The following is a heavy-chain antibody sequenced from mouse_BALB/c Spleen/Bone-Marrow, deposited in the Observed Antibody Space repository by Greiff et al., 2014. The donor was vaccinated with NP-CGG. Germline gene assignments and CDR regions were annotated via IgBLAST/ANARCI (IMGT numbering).Heavy chain of an antibody. CDR1: GDSITRGY. CDR3: ATGYYFDY. D-gene: IGHD4-1*01. J-gene: IGHJ2*01. CDR2: ITYSANT. Sequence: ESGPSLVKPSQTLSLSCSVTGDSITRGYWNWVRKFPGNKLEYMGYITYSANTYYSPSLKSRLSITRDTSKNQYYLQLNSVDAEDTATYYCATGYYFDYWGQGTTLTVSS. V-gene: IGHV3-8*02.